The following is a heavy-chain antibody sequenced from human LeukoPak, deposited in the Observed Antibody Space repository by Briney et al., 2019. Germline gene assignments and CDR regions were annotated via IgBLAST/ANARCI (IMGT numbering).Heavy chain of an antibody. CDR3: ARPLDGSGSYYPPSPSGGFDY. CDR1: GFTFSSYW. V-gene: IGHV3-74*01. Sequence: PGGSLRLSCAASGFTFSSYWMHWVRQAPGKGLVWVSRINSDGSSTSYADSVKGRFTISRDNAKNTLYLQMNSLRAEDTAVYYCARPLDGSGSYYPPSPSGGFDYWGQGTLVTVSS. CDR2: INSDGSST. J-gene: IGHJ4*02. D-gene: IGHD3-10*01.